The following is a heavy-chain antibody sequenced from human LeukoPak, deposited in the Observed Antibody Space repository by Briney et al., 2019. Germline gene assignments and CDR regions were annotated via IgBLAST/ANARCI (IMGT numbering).Heavy chain of an antibody. CDR3: AKESHCSGGTCYGGFGP. J-gene: IGHJ5*02. V-gene: IGHV3-23*01. Sequence: PGGSLRLSCAASGFTFYNYAMNWVRQSPGKGLEWVSTISGSGGSTYYADSVKGRFTISRDNSKNTMYLQMNSLRAEDTAVYYCAKESHCSGGTCYGGFGPWGQGTLVTVSS. D-gene: IGHD2-15*01. CDR1: GFTFYNYA. CDR2: ISGSGGST.